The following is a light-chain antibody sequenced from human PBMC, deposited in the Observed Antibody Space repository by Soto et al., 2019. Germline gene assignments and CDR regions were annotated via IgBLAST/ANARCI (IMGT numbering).Light chain of an antibody. CDR2: RNS. V-gene: IGLV1-47*01. Sequence: QSVLTQPPSASGTPGQWVTISCSGSSSNIGSNYVYWYQQLPGTAPKLLIYRNSQRPSGVPDRFSGSKSGTSASLAISGLRSEDEADYYCATWDDSLSGRVFGGGTKLTVL. J-gene: IGLJ3*02. CDR3: ATWDDSLSGRV. CDR1: SSNIGSNY.